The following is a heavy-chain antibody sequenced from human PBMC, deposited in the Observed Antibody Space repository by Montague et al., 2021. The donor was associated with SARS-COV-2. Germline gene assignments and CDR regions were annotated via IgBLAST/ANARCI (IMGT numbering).Heavy chain of an antibody. V-gene: IGHV4-34*01. D-gene: IGHD3-10*01. CDR2: INHSGST. CDR1: GGSFTNYY. Sequence: CAVRGGSFTNYYWNWIRQSPGKGLETLGEINHSGSTNYNPSLKSRVTISVDMSKSQVSLNLTSVTAADTAIYYCARARGRTGWFDSWGQGVQVTVSS. CDR3: ARARGRTGWFDS. J-gene: IGHJ5*01.